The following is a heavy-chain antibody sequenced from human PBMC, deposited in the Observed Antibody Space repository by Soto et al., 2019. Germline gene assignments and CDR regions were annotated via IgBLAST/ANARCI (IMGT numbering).Heavy chain of an antibody. CDR1: GFTFSSYW. CDR3: XRYSSSXYTDDY. CDR2: IKQDGSEK. J-gene: IGHJ4*02. Sequence: SLRLSCAASGFTFSSYWMSWVRQAPGKGLEWVANIKQDGSEKYYVDSVKGRFTISRDNAKNSLYLQMNSLRAEDTAVYYGXRYSSSXYTDDYWGQGTLVTVSS. V-gene: IGHV3-7*01. D-gene: IGHD6-13*01.